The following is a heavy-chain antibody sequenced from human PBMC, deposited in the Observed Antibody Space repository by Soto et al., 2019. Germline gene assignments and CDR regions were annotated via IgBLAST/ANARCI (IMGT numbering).Heavy chain of an antibody. CDR3: ERGYCSSTSCQYYFDY. V-gene: IGHV1-3*01. D-gene: IGHD2-2*01. CDR2: INGGNGDT. CDR1: GYTFTGCA. J-gene: IGHJ4*02. Sequence: ASVKVSCKASGYTFTGCAIHWVRQAPGQRLEWMGWINGGNGDTKYSQKFQGRVTITRDTSASTAYMELTSLGSEDTAVYHCERGYCSSTSCQYYFDYWGQGTLVTVS.